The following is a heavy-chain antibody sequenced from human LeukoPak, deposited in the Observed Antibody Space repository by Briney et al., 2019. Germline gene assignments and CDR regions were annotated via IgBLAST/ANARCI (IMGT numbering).Heavy chain of an antibody. CDR2: IVVGSGNT. CDR1: GFTFTSSA. CDR3: AAERVAAALYGMAV. J-gene: IGHJ6*02. Sequence: SLKVSCKASGFTFTSSAMQWVRQARGQRLEWIGWIVVGSGNTNYAQKFQERVTITTDMSTSTAYMELSRLRSEETAVYYCAAERVAAALYGMAVWGQGTTVTVSS. D-gene: IGHD6-13*01. V-gene: IGHV1-58*02.